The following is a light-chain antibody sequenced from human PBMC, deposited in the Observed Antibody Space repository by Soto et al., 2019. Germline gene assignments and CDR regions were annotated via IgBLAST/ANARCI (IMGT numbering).Light chain of an antibody. Sequence: QSVLTQPPSASGSPGQSVTISCTGTSSDVGGYNYVSWYQQHPGKAPKLMIYEVTKRPSGVPDRFSGSKSGNTVSLTVSGLQAEDEADYYCSSYAASNVLFGGGTKLTVL. CDR2: EVT. CDR3: SSYAASNVL. CDR1: SSDVGGYNY. J-gene: IGLJ2*01. V-gene: IGLV2-8*01.